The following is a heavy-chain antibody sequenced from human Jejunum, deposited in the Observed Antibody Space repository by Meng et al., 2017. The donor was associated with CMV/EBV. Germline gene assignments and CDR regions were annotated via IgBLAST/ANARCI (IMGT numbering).Heavy chain of an antibody. D-gene: IGHD2-2*01. V-gene: IGHV1-2*06. J-gene: IGHJ4*02. CDR2: INPNSGGT. CDR3: ARFYCSSTSCPHVLFNY. Sequence: GEAGGEVKKPGASVKVPGKASGYTFTGYYMHWVRQAPGQGLEWMGRINPNSGGTNYAQKFQGRVTMTRDTSISTAYMELSRLRSDDTAVYYCARFYCSSTSCPHVLFNYWGQGTLVTVSS. CDR1: GYTFTGYY.